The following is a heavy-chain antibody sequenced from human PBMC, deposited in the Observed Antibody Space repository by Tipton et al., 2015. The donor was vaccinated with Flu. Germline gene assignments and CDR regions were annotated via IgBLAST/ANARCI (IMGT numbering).Heavy chain of an antibody. V-gene: IGHV4-34*01. CDR1: GGSFSGYY. CDR2: INHSGST. D-gene: IGHD5-18*01. CDR3: ARVQGKCSYGPVYYYYYGMDV. Sequence: GLVKPSETLSLTCAVYGGSFSGYYWSWIRQPPGKGLEWIGEINHSGSTNYNPSLKSRVTISVDTSKNQFSLKLSSVTAADTAVYYCARVQGKCSYGPVYYYYYGMDVWGQGTTVTVSS. J-gene: IGHJ6*02.